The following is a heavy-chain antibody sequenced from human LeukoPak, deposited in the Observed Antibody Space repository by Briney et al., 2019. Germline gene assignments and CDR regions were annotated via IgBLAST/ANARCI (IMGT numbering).Heavy chain of an antibody. CDR1: GGSISSYY. CDR2: IYYSGNT. J-gene: IGHJ5*02. D-gene: IGHD5-18*01. Sequence: SETLSLTCTVSGGSISSYYWSWIRQPPGKGLEWIGYIYYSGNTNYNPSLKSRVTISVDTSKNQFSLKLSSVTAADTAVYYCARDSRGYSYGYSWFDPWPGNPGHRLL. V-gene: IGHV4-59*01. CDR3: ARDSRGYSYGYSWFDP.